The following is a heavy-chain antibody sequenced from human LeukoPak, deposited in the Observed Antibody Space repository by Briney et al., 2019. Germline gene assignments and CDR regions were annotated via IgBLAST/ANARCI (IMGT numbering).Heavy chain of an antibody. Sequence: TSRTLSLTCTVSGGSISSGSYYWSWIRQPAGKGLEWIGRIYTSGSTNYNPSLKSRVTISVDTSKNQFSLKLSSVTAADTAVYYCARAYYDFWSGSASAFDIWGQGTMVTVSS. V-gene: IGHV4-61*02. CDR3: ARAYYDFWSGSASAFDI. D-gene: IGHD3-3*01. CDR1: GGSISSGSYY. CDR2: IYTSGST. J-gene: IGHJ3*02.